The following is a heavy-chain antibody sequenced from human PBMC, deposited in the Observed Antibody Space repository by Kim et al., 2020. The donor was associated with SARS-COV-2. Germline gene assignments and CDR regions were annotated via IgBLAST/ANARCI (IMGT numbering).Heavy chain of an antibody. CDR1: GGSVSSGSYY. J-gene: IGHJ5*02. CDR2: IYYSGST. CDR3: ARDRNDYVWGSYRYTAWFVP. Sequence: SETLSLTCTVSGGSVSSGSYYWSWIRQPPGKGLEWIGYIYYSGSTNYNPSLKSRVTISVDTSKNQFSLKLSSVTAADTAVYYCARDRNDYVWGSYRYTAWFVPWGQGTLVTVSS. V-gene: IGHV4-61*01. D-gene: IGHD3-16*02.